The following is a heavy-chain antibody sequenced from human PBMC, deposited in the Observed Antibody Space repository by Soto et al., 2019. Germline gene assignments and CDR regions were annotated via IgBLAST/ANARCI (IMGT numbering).Heavy chain of an antibody. CDR2: ISSSSYI. D-gene: IGHD1-26*01. V-gene: IGHV3-21*01. CDR1: GFTFSSYS. J-gene: IGHJ3*01. CDR3: ARDREGVGAGLF. Sequence: EVQLVESGGGLVKPGGSLTLSCAASGFTFSSYSMNWVRQAPGKGLEWVSSISSSSYIYYADSVKGRFTISRDNAKNSLYLQMNSVRAEDTAVYSCARDREGVGAGLFWGQGTMVTVSS.